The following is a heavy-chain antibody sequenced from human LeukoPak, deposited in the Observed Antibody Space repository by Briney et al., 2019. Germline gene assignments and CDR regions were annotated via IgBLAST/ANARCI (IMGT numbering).Heavy chain of an antibody. CDR3: ARAEEQWLGGDY. V-gene: IGHV1-69*13. J-gene: IGHJ4*02. CDR2: IIPIFGTA. D-gene: IGHD6-19*01. Sequence: SVTVSCKASGGTFSSYAISWVRQAPGQGLEWMGGIIPIFGTANYAQKFQGRVTITADESTSTAYMELSSLRSEDTAVYYCARAEEQWLGGDYWGQGTLVTVSS. CDR1: GGTFSSYA.